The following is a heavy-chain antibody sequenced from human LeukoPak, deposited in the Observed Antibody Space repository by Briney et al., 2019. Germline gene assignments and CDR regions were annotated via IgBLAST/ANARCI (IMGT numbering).Heavy chain of an antibody. CDR2: ISAYNGNT. J-gene: IGHJ2*01. D-gene: IGHD1-7*01. Sequence: EASVKVSCKASGYTFTSYGISWVRQAPGQGLEWMGWISAYNGNTNYAQKLQGRVTMTTDTSTSTAYMELRSLRSDDTAVYYCARDGGGTELLNYWYFDLWGRGTLVTVSS. CDR1: GYTFTSYG. V-gene: IGHV1-18*01. CDR3: ARDGGGTELLNYWYFDL.